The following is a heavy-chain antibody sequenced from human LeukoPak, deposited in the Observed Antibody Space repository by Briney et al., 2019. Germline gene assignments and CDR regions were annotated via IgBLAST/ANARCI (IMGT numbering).Heavy chain of an antibody. CDR2: ISGSGDST. J-gene: IGHJ6*03. V-gene: IGHV3-23*01. Sequence: GGSLRLSRAASGFTFSSYAMSWVRQAPGKGLEWVSAISGSGDSTYYADSVKGRFTISRDNSKNTLYLQMNSLRAEDTAVYYCAKMTALLIVVVIAIAPPGGYMDVWGKGTTVTVSS. CDR1: GFTFSSYA. CDR3: AKMTALLIVVVIAIAPPGGYMDV. D-gene: IGHD2-21*01.